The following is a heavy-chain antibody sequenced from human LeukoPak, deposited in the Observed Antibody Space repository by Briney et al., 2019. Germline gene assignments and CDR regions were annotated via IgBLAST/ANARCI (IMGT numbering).Heavy chain of an antibody. J-gene: IGHJ4*02. Sequence: SETLSLTCTVSGGSISSYYWSWIRQPPGKGLEWIGYIYYSGSTNYNPSLKSRVTISVDTSKNQFSLKLSSVTAADTAVYYCAGYGSGSYYNRYYFFDYWGQGALVTVSS. CDR3: AGYGSGSYYNRYYFFDY. D-gene: IGHD3-10*01. V-gene: IGHV4-59*01. CDR2: IYYSGST. CDR1: GGSISSYY.